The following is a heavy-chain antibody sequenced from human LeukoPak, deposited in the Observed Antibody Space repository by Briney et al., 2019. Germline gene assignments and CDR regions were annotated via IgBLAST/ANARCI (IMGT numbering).Heavy chain of an antibody. V-gene: IGHV4-4*07. CDR3: ARDGYDSSGYLPDAFDI. J-gene: IGHJ3*02. Sequence: SETLSLTCTVSGGSISSYYWSWIRQPAGKGLEWIGRIYTSGSTNYNPSLKSRVTMSVDTPKNQFSLKLSSVTAAHTAVYYCARDGYDSSGYLPDAFDIWGQGTMVTVSS. CDR1: GGSISSYY. D-gene: IGHD3-22*01. CDR2: IYTSGST.